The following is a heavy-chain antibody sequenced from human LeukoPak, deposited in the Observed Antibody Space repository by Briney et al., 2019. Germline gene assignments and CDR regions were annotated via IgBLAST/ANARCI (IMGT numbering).Heavy chain of an antibody. CDR2: IKSKSDGGTT. J-gene: IGHJ4*02. CDR3: TTEPWKYDILTGYSDY. CDR1: GFTFSNAW. Sequence: GGSLRLSCAASGFTFSNAWMSWVHQAPGKGLEWVGRIKSKSDGGTTDYAAPVKGRFTISRDDSKNTLYLQMNSLKTEDTAVYYCTTEPWKYDILTGYSDYWGQGTLVTVSS. V-gene: IGHV3-15*01. D-gene: IGHD3-9*01.